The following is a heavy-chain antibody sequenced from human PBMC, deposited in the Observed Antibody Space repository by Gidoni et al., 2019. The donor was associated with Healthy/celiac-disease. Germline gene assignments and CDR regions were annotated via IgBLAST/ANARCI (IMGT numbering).Heavy chain of an antibody. CDR1: GYTFTSYY. V-gene: IGHV1-46*01. J-gene: IGHJ4*02. Sequence: QLQLVQSGAEVKKPGASVKVSCTASGYTFTSYYMHWVRQAPGQGLEWMGIINPSGGSTSYAQKFQGRVTMTRDTSTSTVYMELSSLRSEDTAVYYCARWPRTAAKSLGYFDYWGQGTLVTVSS. CDR2: INPSGGST. CDR3: ARWPRTAAKSLGYFDY. D-gene: IGHD2-2*01.